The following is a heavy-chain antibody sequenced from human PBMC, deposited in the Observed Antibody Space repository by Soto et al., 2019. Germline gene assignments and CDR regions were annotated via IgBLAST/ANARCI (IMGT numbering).Heavy chain of an antibody. D-gene: IGHD6-25*01. J-gene: IGHJ4*02. CDR2: ISSSSSYI. Sequence: GGSLRLSCAASGFTFSSYSMNWVRQAPGKGLEWVSSISSSSSYIYYADSVKGRFTISRDNAKNSLYLQMNSLRAEDTAVYYYARDVPIAAPYYFDYWGQGTLVTVSS. V-gene: IGHV3-21*01. CDR3: ARDVPIAAPYYFDY. CDR1: GFTFSSYS.